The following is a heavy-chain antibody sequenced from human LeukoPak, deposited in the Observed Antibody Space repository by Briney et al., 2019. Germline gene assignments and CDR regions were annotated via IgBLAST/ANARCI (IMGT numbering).Heavy chain of an antibody. CDR3: AKRGIPTSAYYFDS. CDR2: ISSPGSST. J-gene: IGHJ4*02. V-gene: IGHV3-23*01. D-gene: IGHD2-2*01. CDR1: GFTFDSYA. Sequence: GGSLRLSCAASGFTFDSYAMTWVRQAPGKGLEWVPYISSPGSSTFYADSVKGRFTISRDNSKNTLYLQMNSLRAEDTAVYYCAKRGIPTSAYYFDSWGQGTLITVSS.